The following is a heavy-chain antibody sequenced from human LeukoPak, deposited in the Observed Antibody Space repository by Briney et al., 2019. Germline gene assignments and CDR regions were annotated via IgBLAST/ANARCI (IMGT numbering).Heavy chain of an antibody. CDR2: ISGSGGST. Sequence: PGGSLRLSCAASGITLSPYAMTWVRQAPGKGLEWVSAISGSGGSTYYADSVKGRFTISRDNSKNTLYLQMNSLRAEDTAVYYCAKDLVDVYWGQGTLVTVSS. V-gene: IGHV3-23*01. CDR1: GITLSPYA. CDR3: AKDLVDVY. J-gene: IGHJ4*02.